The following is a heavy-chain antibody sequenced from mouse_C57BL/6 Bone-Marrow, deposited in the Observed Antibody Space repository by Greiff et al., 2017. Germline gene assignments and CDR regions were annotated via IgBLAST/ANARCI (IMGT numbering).Heavy chain of an antibody. J-gene: IGHJ3*01. CDR3: TRDPSGPWFAY. CDR1: GFTFSSYA. V-gene: IGHV5-9-1*02. Sequence: EVQRVESGEGLVKPGGSLKLSCAASGFTFSSYAMSWVRQTPEKRLEWVAYISSGGDYIYYADTVKGRLTISRDNARNTLYLQMSSLKSEDTAMYYCTRDPSGPWFAYWGQGTLVTVSA. CDR2: ISSGGDYI. D-gene: IGHD3-2*02.